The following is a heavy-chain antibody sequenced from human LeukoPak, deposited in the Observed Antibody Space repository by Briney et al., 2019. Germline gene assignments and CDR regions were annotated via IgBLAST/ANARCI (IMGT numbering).Heavy chain of an antibody. CDR3: ARDKGTSYLSSFDY. CDR2: IYYSGST. Sequence: PSETLSLTCTVSGGSISSSSYYWGWIRQPPGKGLEWIGSIYYSGSTYYNPSLKSRVTISVDTSKNQFSLKLSSVTAADTAVYYCARDKGTSYLSSFDYWGQGALVTVSS. CDR1: GGSISSSSYY. J-gene: IGHJ4*02. D-gene: IGHD6-6*01. V-gene: IGHV4-39*02.